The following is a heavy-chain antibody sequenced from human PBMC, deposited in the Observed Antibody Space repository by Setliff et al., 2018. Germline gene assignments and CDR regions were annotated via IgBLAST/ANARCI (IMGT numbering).Heavy chain of an antibody. CDR2: IYYSGST. J-gene: IGHJ4*02. D-gene: IGHD1-1*01. CDR3: ARDRGSNNSPEDFDY. Sequence: SETLSLTCTVSGGSISSSSYYWGWIRQPPGKGLEWIGSIYYSGSTIYNPSLKSRVTMSIDTSKNQFFLKVRSVTAADTAVYYCARDRGSNNSPEDFDYWGLGTLVTVSS. CDR1: GGSISSSSYY. V-gene: IGHV4-39*07.